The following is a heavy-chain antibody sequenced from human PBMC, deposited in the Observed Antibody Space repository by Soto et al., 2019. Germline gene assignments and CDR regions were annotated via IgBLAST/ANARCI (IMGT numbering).Heavy chain of an antibody. CDR3: STSVYCSTTRCYYYYGLDV. CDR1: GGTFSSHS. D-gene: IGHD2-2*01. V-gene: IGHV1-69*01. J-gene: IGHJ6*02. CDR2: IIPIFGTE. Sequence: QVQLVQSGAEVKKPGSSVKVSCKVSGGTFSSHSLNWVRQAPGQGPEWMGGIIPIFGTENYAQKFQGRVTITADESTSTAYMERSSLTSEDTALYYCSTSVYCSTTRCYYYYGLDVWGQGTTVIVSS.